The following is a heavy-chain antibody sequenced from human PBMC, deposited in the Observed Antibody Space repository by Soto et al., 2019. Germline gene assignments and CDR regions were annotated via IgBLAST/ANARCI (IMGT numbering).Heavy chain of an antibody. CDR2: ISGSGGST. D-gene: IGHD6-6*01. CDR1: GFTFSSYA. Sequence: EVQLLESGGGLVQPGGSLRLSCAASGFTFSSYAMSWVRQAPGKGLEWVSAISGSGGSTYYADSVKGRFTISRDNSKNTLYLQMNSLRAEDTSVYYCAKVLWAVVARPGYFDYWGQGTLVTVSS. CDR3: AKVLWAVVARPGYFDY. V-gene: IGHV3-23*01. J-gene: IGHJ4*02.